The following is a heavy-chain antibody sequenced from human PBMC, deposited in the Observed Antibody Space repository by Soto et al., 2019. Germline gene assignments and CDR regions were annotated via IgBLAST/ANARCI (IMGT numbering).Heavy chain of an antibody. CDR3: ARDHDFWRGPRGYYYYYGMDV. CDR1: GYTFTGYY. J-gene: IGHJ6*02. Sequence: QVQLVQSGAEVKKPGASVKVSCKASGYTFTGYYMHWVRQAPGQGLEWMGWINPNSGGTNYAQKFQGWVTMTRDTSISTAYMELSRLRSDDTAVYYCARDHDFWRGPRGYYYYYGMDVWGQGTTVTVSS. V-gene: IGHV1-2*04. CDR2: INPNSGGT. D-gene: IGHD3-3*01.